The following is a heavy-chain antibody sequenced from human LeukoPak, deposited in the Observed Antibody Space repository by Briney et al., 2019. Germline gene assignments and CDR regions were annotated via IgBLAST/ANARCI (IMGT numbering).Heavy chain of an antibody. J-gene: IGHJ4*02. CDR3: ARGRGYCSSTSCYAGYF. D-gene: IGHD2-2*01. CDR1: GYSFTSYW. V-gene: IGHV5-51*01. CDR2: IYPGDSDT. Sequence: GESLKISCKGSGYSFTSYWIGWVRQMPGKGLEWMGIIYPGDSDTRYSPSFQGQVTISADKSISTAYLQWSSLKASDTAMYYCARGRGYCSSTSCYAGYFWGQGTLVTVSS.